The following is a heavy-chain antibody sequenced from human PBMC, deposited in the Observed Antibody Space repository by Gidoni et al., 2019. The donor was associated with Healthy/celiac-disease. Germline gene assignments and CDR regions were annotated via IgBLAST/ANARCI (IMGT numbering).Heavy chain of an antibody. J-gene: IGHJ4*02. D-gene: IGHD5-12*01. CDR2: ISGSGGST. V-gene: IGHV3-23*01. CDR3: AKGPRLRVDYFDY. Sequence: EVQLLESGGGLVQPGGSLRLSCAASGFTFSSYAMSWVRQAPGKGLEWVSAISGSGGSTYYADSVKGRFTISRDNSKNTLYLQMNSLRAEDTAIYYCAKGPRLRVDYFDYWGQGTLVTVSS. CDR1: GFTFSSYA.